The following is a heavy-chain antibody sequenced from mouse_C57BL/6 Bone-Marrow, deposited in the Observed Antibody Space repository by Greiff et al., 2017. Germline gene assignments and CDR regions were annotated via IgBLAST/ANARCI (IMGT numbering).Heavy chain of an antibody. CDR2: LYPRSGNT. CDR3: ARDYGSGPWFAY. V-gene: IGHV1-81*01. CDR1: GYTFTSYG. D-gene: IGHD1-1*01. Sequence: QVLLQQSGAELARPGASVKLSCNASGYTFTSYGISWVKQRTGQGLEWIGELYPRSGNTYYNEKFKGQATLTADKSSSTAYMELRSLTAEDSAVYFCARDYGSGPWFAYWGQGTLVTVSA. J-gene: IGHJ3*01.